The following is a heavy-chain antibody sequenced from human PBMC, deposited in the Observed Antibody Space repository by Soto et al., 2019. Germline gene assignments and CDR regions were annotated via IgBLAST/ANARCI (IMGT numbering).Heavy chain of an antibody. CDR3: ARWGRSRELDV. J-gene: IGHJ6*02. D-gene: IGHD3-16*01. V-gene: IGHV4-59*08. CDR1: GDSISSYY. CDR2: IHYSGRT. Sequence: QVQLQESGPGLVKPSEALSLTCTVSGDSISSYYWNWMRQPPGKGLEWIGYIHYSGRTNYNPSRNSQVTISVDTSKNQCSRKRSAVTAADTAVYYGARWGRSRELDVWGQGTTVTVSS.